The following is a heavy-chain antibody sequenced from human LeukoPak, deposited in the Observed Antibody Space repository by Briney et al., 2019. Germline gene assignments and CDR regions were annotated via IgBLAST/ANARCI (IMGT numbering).Heavy chain of an antibody. CDR2: ISYDGSNK. CDR1: GFTFSSYA. V-gene: IGHV3-30*04. J-gene: IGHJ4*02. Sequence: GGSLRLSCAASGFTFSSYAMHWVRQAPGKGLEWVAVISYDGSNKYYADSVKARFTISRDNSKNTLYLQMNSLRAEDTAVYYCASAENGGYFDYWGQGTLVTVSS. D-gene: IGHD3-16*01. CDR3: ASAENGGYFDY.